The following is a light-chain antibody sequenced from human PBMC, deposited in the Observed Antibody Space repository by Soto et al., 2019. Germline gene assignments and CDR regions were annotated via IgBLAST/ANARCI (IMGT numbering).Light chain of an antibody. J-gene: IGLJ3*02. CDR3: SSYTSSGTHV. V-gene: IGLV2-14*01. CDR2: EVS. CDR1: SSDVGGYNY. Sequence: QSALTQPASVSGSPGQSITISCTGTSSDVGGYNYLSWYQQHPGKAPRVMIYEVSNRPSGVSNRFSGSKSGNTASLTISGLHAEDDDYYFCSSYTSSGTHVFGGGTKLTVL.